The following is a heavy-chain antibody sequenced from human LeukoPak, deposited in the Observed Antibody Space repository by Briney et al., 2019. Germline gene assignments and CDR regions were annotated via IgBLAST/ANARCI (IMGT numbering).Heavy chain of an antibody. CDR2: IYYSGST. CDR3: ARDGDNYYDSSGYYSGYYYYMDV. V-gene: IGHV4-59*12. J-gene: IGHJ6*03. Sequence: SETLSLTCTVSGGSISSYYWSWIRQPPGKGLEWIGYIYYSGSTNYNPSLKSRVTISVDTSKNQFSLKLSSVTAADTAVYYCARDGDNYYDSSGYYSGYYYYMDVWGKGTTVTISS. CDR1: GGSISSYY. D-gene: IGHD3-22*01.